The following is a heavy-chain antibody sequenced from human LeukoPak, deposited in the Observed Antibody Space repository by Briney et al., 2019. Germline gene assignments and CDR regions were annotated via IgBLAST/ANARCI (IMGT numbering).Heavy chain of an antibody. Sequence: PSETLSLTCTVSDGSIGSYYWSWIRQPPGKGLEWIGYIYYSGSTYYNPSLKSRVTISVDTSKNQFSLKLSSVTAADTAVYYCARGRLYYDILTGYSPNYYFDYWGQGTLVTVSS. J-gene: IGHJ4*02. CDR3: ARGRLYYDILTGYSPNYYFDY. CDR1: DGSIGSYY. CDR2: IYYSGST. D-gene: IGHD3-9*01. V-gene: IGHV4-59*06.